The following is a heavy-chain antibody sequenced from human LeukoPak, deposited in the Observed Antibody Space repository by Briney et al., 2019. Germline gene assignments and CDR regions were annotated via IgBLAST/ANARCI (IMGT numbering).Heavy chain of an antibody. D-gene: IGHD3-3*01. V-gene: IGHV1-24*01. Sequence: ASVKDSCNVSGYTLPLLVIHLVRQTPGEGLEWMGGFDPENGETVYAQKFQGRVTMTEDTSTDTAYMELSSLRSEDTAIYYCATVSSVDSDFYSYFWG. CDR1: GYTLPLLV. J-gene: IGHJ2*01. CDR2: FDPENGET. CDR3: ATVSSVDSDFYSYF.